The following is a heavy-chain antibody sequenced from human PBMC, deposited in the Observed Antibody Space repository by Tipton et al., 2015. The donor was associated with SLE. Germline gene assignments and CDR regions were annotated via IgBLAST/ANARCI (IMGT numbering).Heavy chain of an antibody. D-gene: IGHD1-1*01. CDR1: GDSISGRY. CDR2: RHYSGTT. V-gene: IGHV4-59*11. Sequence: GLVKPSETLSLTCTVSGDSISGRYWSWIRQPPGRGLEWIGYRHYSGTTKYNPSLKSRVTFSVDTSENQVSLRLSSVTAADTAVYYCAKWNSETHGFHTWGQGTMVTVSS. J-gene: IGHJ3*02. CDR3: AKWNSETHGFHT.